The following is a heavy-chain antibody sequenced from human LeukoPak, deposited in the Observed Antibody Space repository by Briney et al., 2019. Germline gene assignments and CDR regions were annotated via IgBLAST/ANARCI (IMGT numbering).Heavy chain of an antibody. Sequence: ASVKVSCKASGYTFTSYGISWVRQAPGQGLEWMGWISAYNGNTNYAQKLQGRVTMTTDTSTSTAYMELRSLRSDDTAVYYCARTYSSSWYGAYYFDYWGQGTLVTVSS. CDR1: GYTFTSYG. V-gene: IGHV1-18*01. D-gene: IGHD6-13*01. CDR3: ARTYSSSWYGAYYFDY. CDR2: ISAYNGNT. J-gene: IGHJ4*02.